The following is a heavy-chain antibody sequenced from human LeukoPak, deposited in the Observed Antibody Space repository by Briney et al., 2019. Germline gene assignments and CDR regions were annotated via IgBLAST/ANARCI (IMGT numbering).Heavy chain of an antibody. J-gene: IGHJ5*02. D-gene: IGHD3-9*01. CDR2: IYPGDSDT. CDR3: ARHQLRTYYDILTGYYNWFDP. V-gene: IGHV5-51*01. Sequence: GESLKISCKGSGYSFTSYWIGWVRQMPGKGLEWMGIIYPGDSDTRYSPSFQGQVTISADKSISTAYLQWSSLKASDTAMYYCARHQLRTYYDILTGYYNWFDPWGQGTLVTVSS. CDR1: GYSFTSYW.